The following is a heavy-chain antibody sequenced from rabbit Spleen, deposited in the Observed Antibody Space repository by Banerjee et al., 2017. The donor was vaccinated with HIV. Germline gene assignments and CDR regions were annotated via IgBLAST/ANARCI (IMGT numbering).Heavy chain of an antibody. J-gene: IGHJ4*01. V-gene: IGHV1S45*01. Sequence: QEQLEESGGDLVKPGASLTLTCTASGFSFSASDFIYWVRQAPGKGLEWIAFIYAGSSGNTDYASWAKGRFAISKTSSTTVTLQLTNLTAADTATYFCARDLAGVIGWNFGWWGPGTLVTVS. CDR3: ARDLAGVIGWNFGW. CDR2: IYAGSSGNT. D-gene: IGHD4-1*01. CDR1: GFSFSASDF.